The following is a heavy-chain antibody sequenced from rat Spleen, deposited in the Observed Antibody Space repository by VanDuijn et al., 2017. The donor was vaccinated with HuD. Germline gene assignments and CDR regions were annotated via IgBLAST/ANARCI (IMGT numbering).Heavy chain of an antibody. CDR1: GFTFSDYG. Sequence: EVQLVESGGGLVQSGGSLKLSCAASGFTFSDYGVAWVRQAPTKGLEWVATISSDGGRNFYRDSVKGRFTISRDNAKSTLSLQMDSLRSEDTATYYCARRHYGYTDYFDYWGQGVMVTVSS. D-gene: IGHD1-6*01. V-gene: IGHV5-29*01. J-gene: IGHJ2*01. CDR3: ARRHYGYTDYFDY. CDR2: ISSDGGRN.